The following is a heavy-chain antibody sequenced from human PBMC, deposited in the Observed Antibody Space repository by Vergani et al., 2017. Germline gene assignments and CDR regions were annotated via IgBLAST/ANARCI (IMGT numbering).Heavy chain of an antibody. CDR3: ARDQVPAAIRLNVGNYMDV. Sequence: QGQLVESGGGIVQTGRSLTLSCVASRSTFKTYGMHWVRQAPGKGLEWVGLIYYDGSNAYYADSVKGRFTISRDNSKNTLYLQMSSLRAEDTAVYYCARDQVPAAIRLNVGNYMDVWGKGTTVIVSS. J-gene: IGHJ6*03. CDR1: RSTFKTYG. CDR2: IYYDGSNA. D-gene: IGHD2-2*02. V-gene: IGHV3-33*01.